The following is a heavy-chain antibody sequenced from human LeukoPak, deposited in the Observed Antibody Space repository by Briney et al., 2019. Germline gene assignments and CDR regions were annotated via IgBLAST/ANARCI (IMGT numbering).Heavy chain of an antibody. J-gene: IGHJ4*02. V-gene: IGHV1-2*02. D-gene: IGHD3-22*01. CDR2: INPNGGGT. CDR1: GYTFTGYY. CDR3: AREGKWLEEMVDY. Sequence: ASVKVSCKASGYTFTGYYMHWVRQAPGQGLEWMGWINPNGGGTNYAQKFQGRVTMTRDTSISTAYMELSRLRSDDTAVYYCAREGKWLEEMVDYWGQGTLVTVSS.